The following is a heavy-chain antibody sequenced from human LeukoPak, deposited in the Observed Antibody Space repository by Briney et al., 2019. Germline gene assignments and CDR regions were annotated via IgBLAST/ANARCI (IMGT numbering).Heavy chain of an antibody. V-gene: IGHV1-18*04. J-gene: IGHJ4*02. CDR2: ISAYNGNT. CDR3: ARVRTALRYFDWLLSNFDY. Sequence: GASVTVSCKASGYTFTSYGISWVRQAPGQGLEWMGWISAYNGNTNYAQKLQGRVTMTTDTSTSTAYMELRSLRSDDTAVYCCARVRTALRYFDWLLSNFDYWGQGILVTVSS. CDR1: GYTFTSYG. D-gene: IGHD3-9*01.